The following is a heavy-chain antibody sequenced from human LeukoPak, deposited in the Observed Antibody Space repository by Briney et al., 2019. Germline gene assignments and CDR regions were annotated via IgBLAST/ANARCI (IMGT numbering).Heavy chain of an antibody. Sequence: GGSLRLSSAVSGFTFSNFWMSWVRQAPGRGLEWVANIHPEGNEKYHVESVKGRFTISRDNAKNLLFLQMNGLRVEDTAVYYCARGDDFSGDHWGQGTLVTVSS. CDR1: GFTFSNFW. CDR2: IHPEGNEK. V-gene: IGHV3-7*04. CDR3: ARGDDFSGDH. J-gene: IGHJ4*02. D-gene: IGHD1-1*01.